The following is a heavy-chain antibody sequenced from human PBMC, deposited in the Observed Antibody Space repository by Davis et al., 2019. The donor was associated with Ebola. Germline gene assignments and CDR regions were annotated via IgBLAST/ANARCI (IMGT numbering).Heavy chain of an antibody. V-gene: IGHV3-7*01. CDR3: VRDAGWRRLDK. CDR1: GITFSTYW. D-gene: IGHD2-21*02. J-gene: IGHJ4*02. CDR2: IKEDGSQK. Sequence: GESLKISCAASGITFSTYWMSWVRQAPGKGPEWVANIKEDGSQKYYVDSVKGRFTISRDNAKTSLSLQMNSLRVEDTAVYYCVRDAGWRRLDKWGQGTLVTVSS.